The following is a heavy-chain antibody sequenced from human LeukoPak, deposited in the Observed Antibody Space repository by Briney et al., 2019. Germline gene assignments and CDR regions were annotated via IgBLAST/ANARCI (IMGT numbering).Heavy chain of an antibody. D-gene: IGHD6-19*01. CDR3: ASLTVIAVAGYNWFDP. CDR1: GGTFSSYA. CDR2: IIPIFGTA. Sequence: ASVKVSCKASGGTFSSYAISWVQQAPGQGLEWMGGIIPIFGTANYAQKFQGRVTITADESTSTAYMELSSLRSEDTAVYYCASLTVIAVAGYNWFDPWGQGTLVTVSS. V-gene: IGHV1-69*13. J-gene: IGHJ5*02.